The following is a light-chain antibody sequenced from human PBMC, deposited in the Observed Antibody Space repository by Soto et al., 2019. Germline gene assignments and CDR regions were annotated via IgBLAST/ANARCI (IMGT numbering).Light chain of an antibody. V-gene: IGKV3-11*01. Sequence: EIVFTQCPATLPLSPGERPTLSCMASQSVSSYLAWYQQKPGQAPRLLIYDASNRATGIPARFSGSGSGTDFTLTISSLEPEDFAVYYCQQRSNWPPTFGGGTKVDIK. CDR3: QQRSNWPPT. CDR2: DAS. CDR1: QSVSSY. J-gene: IGKJ4*01.